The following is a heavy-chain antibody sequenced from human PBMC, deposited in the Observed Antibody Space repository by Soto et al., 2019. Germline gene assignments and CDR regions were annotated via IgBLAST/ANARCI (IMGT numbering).Heavy chain of an antibody. CDR1: GGSISSGDYY. V-gene: IGHV4-30-4*01. D-gene: IGHD4-17*01. Sequence: SETLSLTCTVSGGSISSGDYYWSWIRQPPGKGLEWIGYIYYSGSTYYNPSLKSRVTISVDTSKNQFSLKLSSVTAADTAVYYCARGEVEDGDYVFFDYWGQGTLVTVSS. CDR3: ARGEVEDGDYVFFDY. CDR2: IYYSGST. J-gene: IGHJ4*02.